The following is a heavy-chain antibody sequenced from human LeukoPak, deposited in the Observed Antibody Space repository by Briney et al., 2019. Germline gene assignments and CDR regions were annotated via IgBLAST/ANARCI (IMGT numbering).Heavy chain of an antibody. Sequence: SQTLSLTCVISGDSASSNSAAWNWIRQSPSRGLEWLARTYYRSKWYYDYAPSLRSRITINPDTSKNQFSLQLNSVTPEDTAVYYCASFSPIRGSYYMDVWGKGTTVTVSS. CDR3: ASFSPIRGSYYMDV. D-gene: IGHD3-10*01. V-gene: IGHV6-1*01. CDR2: TYYRSKWYY. J-gene: IGHJ6*03. CDR1: GDSASSNSAA.